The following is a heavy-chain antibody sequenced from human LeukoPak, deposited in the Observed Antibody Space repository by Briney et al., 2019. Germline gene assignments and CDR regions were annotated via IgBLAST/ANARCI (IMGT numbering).Heavy chain of an antibody. CDR1: GFTFDDYG. V-gene: IGHV3-20*04. Sequence: PGGSLRLSCAASGFTFDDYGMSWVRQAPGKGLEWVSGINWNGGSTGYADSVKGRFTISRDNAKSSLYLQMNSLRAEDTALYYCARSKDSSSSHYFDYWGQGTLVTVSS. CDR3: ARSKDSSSSHYFDY. J-gene: IGHJ4*02. D-gene: IGHD6-6*01. CDR2: INWNGGST.